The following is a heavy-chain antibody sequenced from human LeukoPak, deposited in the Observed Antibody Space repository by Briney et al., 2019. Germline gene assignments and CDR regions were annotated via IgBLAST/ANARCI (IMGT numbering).Heavy chain of an antibody. V-gene: IGHV3-48*02. Sequence: GSLRLSCAASEFTFSSYSMNWVRQAPGKGLEWVSYISSSSSTIYYADSVKGRFTISRDNAKNSLYLQMNSLRDEDTAVYYCARAPHYYDFWSGYDTFDYWGQGTLVTVSS. CDR1: EFTFSSYS. D-gene: IGHD3-3*01. CDR2: ISSSSSTI. J-gene: IGHJ4*02. CDR3: ARAPHYYDFWSGYDTFDY.